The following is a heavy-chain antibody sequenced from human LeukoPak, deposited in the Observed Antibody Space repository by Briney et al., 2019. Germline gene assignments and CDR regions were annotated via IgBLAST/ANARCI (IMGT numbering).Heavy chain of an antibody. CDR1: GWSSSGYN. D-gene: IGHD3-10*01. Sequence: SETLSLTCTVYGWSSSGYNGSWIRQPPGKGLEWIGQISHSGSTYYNPSLKSRVTVSVDSSKNQFSLQLTSVTAADMAIYYCANMIRGLDYWGQGALVTVSS. CDR2: ISHSGST. J-gene: IGHJ4*02. V-gene: IGHV4-34*01. CDR3: ANMIRGLDY.